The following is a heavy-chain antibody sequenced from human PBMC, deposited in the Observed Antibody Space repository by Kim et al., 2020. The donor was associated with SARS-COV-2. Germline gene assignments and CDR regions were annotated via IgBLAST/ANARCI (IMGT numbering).Heavy chain of an antibody. V-gene: IGHV4-34*01. D-gene: IGHD5-18*01. J-gene: IGHJ4*02. Sequence: NPAPNSRVTIAVDTAKNEFSLKLSSVTAADTAVYYCARGAWIQLWPFDYWGQGTLVTVSS. CDR3: ARGAWIQLWPFDY.